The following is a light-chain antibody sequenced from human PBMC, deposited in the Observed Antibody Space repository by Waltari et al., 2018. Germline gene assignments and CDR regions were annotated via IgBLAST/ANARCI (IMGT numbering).Light chain of an antibody. V-gene: IGKV1-5*03. Sequence: DIQMTQSPSTLSAYIGDRVTITFRASQSISSSLAWYQQKPGKAPKLLIYKASSLESGVPSRFCGSGSETEFTLTISSLQSDDFATYYCQHYNTNSPTFGQGTKVEIK. CDR2: KAS. J-gene: IGKJ1*01. CDR3: QHYNTNSPT. CDR1: QSISSS.